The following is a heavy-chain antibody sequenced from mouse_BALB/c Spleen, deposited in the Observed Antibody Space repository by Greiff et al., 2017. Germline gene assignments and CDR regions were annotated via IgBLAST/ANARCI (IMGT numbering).Heavy chain of an antibody. Sequence: EVKLQESGGGLVKPGGSLKLSCAASGFAFSSYDMSWVRQTPEKRLEWVAYISSGGGSTYYPDTVKGRFTISRDNAKNTLYLQMSSLKSEDTAMYYCARPPSYYGKAMDYWGQGTSVTVSS. CDR2: ISSGGGST. CDR3: ARPPSYYGKAMDY. CDR1: GFAFSSYD. J-gene: IGHJ4*01. D-gene: IGHD2-10*01. V-gene: IGHV5-12-1*01.